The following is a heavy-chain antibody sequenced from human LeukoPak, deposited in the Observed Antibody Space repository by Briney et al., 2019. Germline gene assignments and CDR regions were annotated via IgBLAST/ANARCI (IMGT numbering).Heavy chain of an antibody. CDR1: GYTFTSYG. J-gene: IGHJ4*02. CDR3: AREMATIVNQFDY. CDR2: ISPYKWNT. Sequence: ASVTVSCKASGYTFTSYGISGVRQAPGKGLEWMGWISPYKWNTNFAQKFQGRVTMTTDTSTSTAYMELRSLRSDDTAVYYCAREMATIVNQFDYWGQRTLVTVSS. V-gene: IGHV1-18*01. D-gene: IGHD5-24*01.